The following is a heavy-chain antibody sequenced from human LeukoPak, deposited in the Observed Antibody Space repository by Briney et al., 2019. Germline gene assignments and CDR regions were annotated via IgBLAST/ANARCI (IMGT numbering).Heavy chain of an antibody. CDR1: GGSISSSSYY. CDR3: ARVPTVTFFDY. V-gene: IGHV4-39*01. Sequence: SETLSLTCTVSGGSISSSSYYWGWFSQRPGKGLDWIGSIYYSRSTYYNPSLKSRVTISVDASKKQFPLKLSSVTAADTAVYFCARVPTVTFFDYWGQGTLVTVSS. D-gene: IGHD4-17*01. J-gene: IGHJ4*02. CDR2: IYYSRST.